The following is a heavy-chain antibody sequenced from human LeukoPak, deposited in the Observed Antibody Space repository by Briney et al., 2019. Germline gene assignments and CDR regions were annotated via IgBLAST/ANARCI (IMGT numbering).Heavy chain of an antibody. V-gene: IGHV4-34*01. D-gene: IGHD2-2*01. CDR3: ARGERAGYCSSTSCDQYNWFDP. CDR2: INHGGST. CDR1: GGSFSGYY. Sequence: SETLSLTCAVYGGSFSGYYWSWIRQPPGKGLEWIGEINHGGSTDYNPSLKSRVTISVDTSKNQFSLKLSSVTAADTAVYYCARGERAGYCSSTSCDQYNWFDPWGQGTLVTVSS. J-gene: IGHJ5*02.